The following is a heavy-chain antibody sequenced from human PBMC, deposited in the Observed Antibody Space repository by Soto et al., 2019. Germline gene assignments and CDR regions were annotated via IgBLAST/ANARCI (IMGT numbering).Heavy chain of an antibody. CDR2: IYYSGST. V-gene: IGHV4-59*01. J-gene: IGHJ5*02. CDR3: ARVLFGRGNWFDP. CDR1: GGSISSYY. Sequence: TPETLSLTCTVSGGSISSYYWSWIRQPPGKGLEWIGYIYYSGSTNYNPSLKSRVTISVDTSKNQFSLKLSSVTAADTAVYYCARVLFGRGNWFDPWGQGTLVPVSS. D-gene: IGHD3-3*01.